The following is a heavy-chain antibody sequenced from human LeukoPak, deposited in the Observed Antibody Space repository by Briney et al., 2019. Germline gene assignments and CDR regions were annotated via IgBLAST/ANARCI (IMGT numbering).Heavy chain of an antibody. D-gene: IGHD3-16*01. J-gene: IGHJ4*02. CDR1: GFTFSSYG. CDR3: AREFRLYDYVWGSFVY. V-gene: IGHV3-33*01. Sequence: GRSLRLSCAASGFTFSSYGMHWVRQAPGKGLEWVAVIWYDGSNKYYADSVKGRFTISRDNSKNTLYLQMNSLRAEDTAVYYCAREFRLYDYVWGSFVYWGQGTLVTVSS. CDR2: IWYDGSNK.